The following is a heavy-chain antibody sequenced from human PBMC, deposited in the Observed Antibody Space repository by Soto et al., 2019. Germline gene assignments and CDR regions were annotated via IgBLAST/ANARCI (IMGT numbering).Heavy chain of an antibody. CDR1: CYTFTIYC. CDR2: ISAYNGNT. CDR3: ASDLTALYHYGLYV. Sequence: ASVRVSCKASCYTFTIYCIRLVRQAPGQGLEWMGWISAYNGNTNYAQKLQGRVTMTTDTSTSTAYMELRSLRSDDTAVYYCASDLTALYHYGLYVWAQRTTVPVSS. J-gene: IGHJ6*02. V-gene: IGHV1-18*01.